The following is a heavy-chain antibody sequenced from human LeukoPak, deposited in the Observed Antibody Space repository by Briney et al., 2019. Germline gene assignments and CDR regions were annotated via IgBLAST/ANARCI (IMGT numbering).Heavy chain of an antibody. Sequence: SETLSLTCAVYGASLSDYYWSWIRQPPGKGLEWIGEIDNIGVTKYNPSLKGRVTISRDTSKNQFSLDLTSVTAADTAVYYCATTSQLGSYNWFDPWGQGTLVTVSS. CDR2: IDNIGVT. CDR3: ATTSQLGSYNWFDP. V-gene: IGHV4-34*01. CDR1: GASLSDYY. J-gene: IGHJ5*02. D-gene: IGHD6-6*01.